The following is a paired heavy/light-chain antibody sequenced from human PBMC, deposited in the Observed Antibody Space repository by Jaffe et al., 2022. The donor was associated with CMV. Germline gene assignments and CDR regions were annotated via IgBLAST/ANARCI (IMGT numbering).Heavy chain of an antibody. J-gene: IGHJ5*02. Sequence: QVQLQQWGAGLLKPSETLSLTCAVYGGSFSGYYWSWIRQPPGKGLEWIGEINHSGSTNYNPSLKSRVTISVDTSKNQFSLKLSSVTAADTAVYYCARTGAVAKMAHTRWANGWFDPWGQGTLVTVSS. V-gene: IGHV4-34*01. CDR1: GGSFSGYY. CDR2: INHSGST. CDR3: ARTGAVAKMAHTRWANGWFDP. D-gene: IGHD6-19*01.
Light chain of an antibody. CDR3: QQYNNWPPGRT. Sequence: EIVMTQSPATLSVSPGERATLSCRASQSVSSNLAWYQQKPGQAPRLLIYGASTRATGIPARFSGSGSGTEFTLTISSLQSEDFAVYYCQQYNNWPPGRTFGQGTKVEIK. V-gene: IGKV3-15*01. CDR2: GAS. CDR1: QSVSSN. J-gene: IGKJ1*01.